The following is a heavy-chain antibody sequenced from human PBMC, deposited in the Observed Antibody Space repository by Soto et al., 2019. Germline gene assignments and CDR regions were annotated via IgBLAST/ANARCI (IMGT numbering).Heavy chain of an antibody. J-gene: IGHJ4*02. CDR3: ASSYCSGGSCYGGLDY. V-gene: IGHV1-69*13. Sequence: SVKVSCKASGGTFSSYAISWVRQAPGQGLEWMGGIIPIFGTANYAQKFQGRVTITAGESTSTAYMELSSLRSEDTAVYYCASSYCSGGSCYGGLDYWGQGTLVTVSS. CDR2: IIPIFGTA. D-gene: IGHD2-15*01. CDR1: GGTFSSYA.